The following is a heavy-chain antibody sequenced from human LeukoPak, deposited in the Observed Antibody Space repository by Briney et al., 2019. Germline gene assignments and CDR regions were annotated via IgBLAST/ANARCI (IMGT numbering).Heavy chain of an antibody. V-gene: IGHV3-23*01. CDR2: ISGSGGST. Sequence: GGSLRLSCAASGFTFSSYAMSWVRQAPGKGLEWVSAISGSGGSTYYADSVKGRFTISRDNSKNTLYLQMNSLRAEDTAVYYCAKVNMWIQLWSSFDYWGQGTLVTVSS. J-gene: IGHJ4*02. CDR3: AKVNMWIQLWSSFDY. D-gene: IGHD5-18*01. CDR1: GFTFSSYA.